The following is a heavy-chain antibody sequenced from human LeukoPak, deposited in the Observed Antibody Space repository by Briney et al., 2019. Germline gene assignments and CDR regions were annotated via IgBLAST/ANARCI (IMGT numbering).Heavy chain of an antibody. J-gene: IGHJ4*02. CDR1: GGSISSSSYF. D-gene: IGHD3-16*01. Sequence: PSETLSLTCTVSGGSISSSSYFWGWIRPHPGKGLEWIGSISFTGSNYYNPSLKSRVTLSVDTSKNQFSLKLSSVTAADTAVYYCASPYDPYYFDCWGQGTLVTVSS. CDR3: ASPYDPYYFDC. CDR2: ISFTGSN. V-gene: IGHV4-39*01.